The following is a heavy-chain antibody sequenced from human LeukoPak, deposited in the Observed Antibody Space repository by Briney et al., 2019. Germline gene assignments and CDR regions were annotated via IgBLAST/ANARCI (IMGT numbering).Heavy chain of an antibody. Sequence: GGSLRLSCAASGFTFNTYTMNWVRQAPGKGLEWVANIKGDGSETSYVTSVRGRFTISRDSAKNSLYLQMNNLRVEDTAVYYCAREEVKSFDNWGQGTLVTVSS. CDR2: IKGDGSET. CDR1: GFTFNTYT. V-gene: IGHV3-7*03. J-gene: IGHJ4*02. CDR3: AREEVKSFDN.